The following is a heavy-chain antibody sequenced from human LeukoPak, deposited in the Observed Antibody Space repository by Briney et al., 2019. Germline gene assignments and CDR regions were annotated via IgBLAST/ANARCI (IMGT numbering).Heavy chain of an antibody. Sequence: GGSLRLSCAASGFTFDDYAMHWVRQAPGKGLEWVSAIRGSGGSTYYADSVKGRFTISRDNSRNTLYLQMNSLRAEDTAVYYCAKNLYDTNSGFDYWGQGTLVTVSS. V-gene: IGHV3-23*01. J-gene: IGHJ4*02. CDR1: GFTFDDYA. D-gene: IGHD3-9*01. CDR2: IRGSGGST. CDR3: AKNLYDTNSGFDY.